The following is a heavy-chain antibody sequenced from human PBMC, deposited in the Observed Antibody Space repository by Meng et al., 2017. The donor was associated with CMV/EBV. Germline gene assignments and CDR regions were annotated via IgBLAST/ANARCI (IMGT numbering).Heavy chain of an antibody. J-gene: IGHJ4*02. Sequence: SAAAATAPALSGDVFPKSPRATFRMLTNTWYRKAPGQGLEWMGGITPIFGTANYAQKFQGRVTITADASTSTAYMELSSLRSEDTAVYYCASAGGLYVWGSYRYDYWGQGTLVTISS. CDR2: ITPIFGTA. CDR1: RATFRMLT. D-gene: IGHD3-16*02. V-gene: IGHV1-69*01. CDR3: ASAGGLYVWGSYRYDY.